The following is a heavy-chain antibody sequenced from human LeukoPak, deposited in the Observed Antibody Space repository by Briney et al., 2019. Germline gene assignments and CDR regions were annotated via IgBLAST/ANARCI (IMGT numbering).Heavy chain of an antibody. D-gene: IGHD5-24*01. CDR1: GGSISSYY. CDR3: ARGQWLPDV. J-gene: IGHJ6*04. Sequence: PSETLSPTCTVSGGSISSYYWSWIRQPPGKGLEWIGYIYYSGSTNYNPSLKSRVTISVDTSKNQFSLKLSPVTAADTAVYYCARGQWLPDVWGKGTTVTVSS. CDR2: IYYSGST. V-gene: IGHV4-59*01.